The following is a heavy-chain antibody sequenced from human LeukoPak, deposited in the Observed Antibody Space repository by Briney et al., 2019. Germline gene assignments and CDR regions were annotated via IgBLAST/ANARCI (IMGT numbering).Heavy chain of an antibody. Sequence: SQTLSLTCTVSGGSISSGDYYWSGIRQPPGKGLEWIGYIYYSGSTYYNPSLKSRVTISVDTSKNQFSLKLSSVTAADTAVYYCARGLVVVPAATSLWFDPWGHGALVTVSS. J-gene: IGHJ5*02. CDR2: IYYSGST. D-gene: IGHD2-2*01. V-gene: IGHV4-30-4*01. CDR1: GGSISSGDYY. CDR3: ARGLVVVPAATSLWFDP.